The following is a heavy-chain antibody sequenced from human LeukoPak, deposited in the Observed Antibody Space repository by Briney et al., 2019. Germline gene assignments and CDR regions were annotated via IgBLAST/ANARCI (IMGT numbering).Heavy chain of an antibody. V-gene: IGHV3-7*01. CDR3: AREGGDSSSWFERPFDY. Sequence: AGGSLRLSCAASGFTFSSYWMSWARQAPGKGLEWVANIKQDGSEKYYVDSVKGRFTISRDNAKNSLYLQMNSLRAEDTAVYYCAREGGDSSSWFERPFDYWGQGTLVTVSS. CDR2: IKQDGSEK. J-gene: IGHJ4*02. D-gene: IGHD6-13*01. CDR1: GFTFSSYW.